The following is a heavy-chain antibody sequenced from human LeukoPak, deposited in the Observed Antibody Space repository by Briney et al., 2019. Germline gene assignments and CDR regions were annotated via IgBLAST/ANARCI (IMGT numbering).Heavy chain of an antibody. CDR1: GGPISSGNYY. Sequence: SETLSLTCTVSGGPISSGNYYWSWIRQHPGKGLEWIGYIHHSGSTYYNPSPKSRVIISVDTSKNQFSLKLNSVTAADTAVYYCATYGSGSYRFDPWGQGILVTVSS. CDR2: IHHSGST. J-gene: IGHJ5*02. CDR3: ATYGSGSYRFDP. V-gene: IGHV4-31*03. D-gene: IGHD3-10*01.